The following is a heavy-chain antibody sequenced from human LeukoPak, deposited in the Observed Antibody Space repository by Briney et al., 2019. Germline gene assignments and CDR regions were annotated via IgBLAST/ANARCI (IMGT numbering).Heavy chain of an antibody. CDR1: GGSISSYY. D-gene: IGHD6-13*01. V-gene: IGHV4-39*07. CDR2: IYYSGST. Sequence: PSETLSLTCTVSGGSISSYYWGWIRQPPGKGLEWIGSIYYSGSTYYNPSLKSRVTISVDTSKNQFSLKLSSVTAADTAVYYCAREGYSSSWYGGYYGMDVWGQGTTVTVSS. CDR3: AREGYSSSWYGGYYGMDV. J-gene: IGHJ6*02.